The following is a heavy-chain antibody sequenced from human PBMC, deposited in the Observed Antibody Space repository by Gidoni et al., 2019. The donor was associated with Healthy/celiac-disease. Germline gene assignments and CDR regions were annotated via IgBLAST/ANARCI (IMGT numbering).Heavy chain of an antibody. CDR1: GGSISSSSYY. CDR3: ARQYCGGDCYGAFDI. V-gene: IGHV4-39*01. Sequence: QLQLQESGPGLVKPSETLSLTCTVSGGSISSSSYYWGWIRQPPGKGLEWIGSIYYSGSTYYNPSLKSRVTISVDTSKNQFSLKLSSVTAADTAVYYCARQYCGGDCYGAFDIWGQGTMVTVSS. CDR2: IYYSGST. D-gene: IGHD2-21*01. J-gene: IGHJ3*02.